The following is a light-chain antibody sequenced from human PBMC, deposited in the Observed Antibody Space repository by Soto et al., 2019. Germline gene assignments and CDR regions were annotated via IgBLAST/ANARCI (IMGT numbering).Light chain of an antibody. J-gene: IGKJ4*01. CDR1: QSVLYSSNNKNY. CDR3: QQFYSYPLT. V-gene: IGKV4-1*01. Sequence: DIVMTQSPDSLAVSLGERATINCTSSQSVLYSSNNKNYLAWYQQKPGQPPKLLIYWASTRESGVPDRFTGGRSGTDFTLTISSLQAEDVAVYFCQQFYSYPLTFGGGTKVEI. CDR2: WAS.